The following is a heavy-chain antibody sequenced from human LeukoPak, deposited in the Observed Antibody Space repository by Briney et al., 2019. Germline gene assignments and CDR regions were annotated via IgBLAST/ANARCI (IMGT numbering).Heavy chain of an antibody. V-gene: IGHV3-33*06. CDR2: IWYDGSNK. CDR3: AKDAGHYDSSGYEFFDY. Sequence: GGSLRLSCAASGFTFSSYAMHWVRQAPGKGLEWVAVIWYDGSNKYYADSVKGRFTISRDNSKNTLYLQMNSLRAEDTAVYYCAKDAGHYDSSGYEFFDYWGQGTLVTVSS. CDR1: GFTFSSYA. J-gene: IGHJ4*02. D-gene: IGHD3-22*01.